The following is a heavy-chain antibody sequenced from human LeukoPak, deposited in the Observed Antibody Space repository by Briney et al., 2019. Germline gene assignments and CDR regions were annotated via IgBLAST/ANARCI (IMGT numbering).Heavy chain of an antibody. D-gene: IGHD3-16*02. J-gene: IGHJ4*02. CDR2: IKSKTDGGTT. V-gene: IGHV3-15*01. CDR1: GFTFSNAW. CDR3: TTYYDYVWGSYRDDY. Sequence: GGSLRLSCAASGFTFSNAWMSWVRQAPGKGLEWVGRIKSKTDGGTTDYAAPVKGRFTISRDDSKNTLYLQMNSLKTEDTAVYHCTTYYDYVWGSYRDDYWGQGTLVTVSS.